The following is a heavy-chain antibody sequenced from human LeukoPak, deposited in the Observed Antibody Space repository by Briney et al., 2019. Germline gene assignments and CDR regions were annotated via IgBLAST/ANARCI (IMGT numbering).Heavy chain of an antibody. Sequence: GGSLRLSCAASGFTFSSYAMGWVRQAPGKGLEWVSAINGSGGSTYYADSVKGRFTISRDNSKNTLYLQMNSLRAEDTAVYYCAKDLIPRGYDDFYYFDYWGQGTLVTVSS. CDR2: INGSGGST. V-gene: IGHV3-23*01. D-gene: IGHD5-12*01. CDR3: AKDLIPRGYDDFYYFDY. J-gene: IGHJ4*02. CDR1: GFTFSSYA.